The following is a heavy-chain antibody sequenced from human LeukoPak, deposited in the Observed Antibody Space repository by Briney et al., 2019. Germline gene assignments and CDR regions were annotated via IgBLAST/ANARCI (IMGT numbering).Heavy chain of an antibody. J-gene: IGHJ4*02. Sequence: GGSLRLTCAASGFTFSSYGMHWVRQAPGKGLEWVAVISHDGSNKYYADSVKGRFTISRDNSKNTLYLQMNSLRAEDTAVYYCAKFSVGLALDYWGQGTLVTVSS. CDR2: ISHDGSNK. CDR1: GFTFSSYG. V-gene: IGHV3-30*18. D-gene: IGHD6-19*01. CDR3: AKFSVGLALDY.